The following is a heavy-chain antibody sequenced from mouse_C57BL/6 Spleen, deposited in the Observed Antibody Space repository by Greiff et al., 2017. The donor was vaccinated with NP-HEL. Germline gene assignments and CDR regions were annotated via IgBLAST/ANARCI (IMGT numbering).Heavy chain of an antibody. V-gene: IGHV3-6*01. D-gene: IGHD6-2*01. J-gene: IGHJ1*03. CDR1: GYSITSGYY. CDR2: ISYDGSN. Sequence: EVQLVESGPGLVKPSQSLSLTCSVTGYSITSGYYWNWIRQLPRNKLEWMGYISYDGSNNYNPSLKNRISITRDTSKNPFFLKLNSVTTEDTATXYCARDLSLPPWYFDVWGTGTTVTVSS. CDR3: ARDLSLPPWYFDV.